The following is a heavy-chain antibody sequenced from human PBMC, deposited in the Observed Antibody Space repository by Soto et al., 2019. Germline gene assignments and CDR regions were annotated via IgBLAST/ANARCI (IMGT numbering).Heavy chain of an antibody. V-gene: IGHV4-39*02. CDR2: IYYSGST. CDR1: GGSISSSSYY. J-gene: IGHJ6*02. Sequence: SETLSLTCAVSGGSISSSSYYWGWIRQPPGKGLEWIGSIYYSGSTYYNPSLKSRVTISVDTSKNQFSLKLSSVTAADTAVYYCARETESYNWNDGLMDVWGQGTTVTVSS. D-gene: IGHD1-20*01. CDR3: ARETESYNWNDGLMDV.